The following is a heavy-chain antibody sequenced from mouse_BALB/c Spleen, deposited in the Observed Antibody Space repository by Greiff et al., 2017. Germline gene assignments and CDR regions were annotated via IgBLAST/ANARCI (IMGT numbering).Heavy chain of an antibody. CDR3: ARDGGLLPYYFDY. J-gene: IGHJ2*01. D-gene: IGHD2-3*01. V-gene: IGHV5-6-3*01. CDR1: GFTFSSYG. CDR2: INSNGGST. Sequence: EVKLVESGGGLVQPGGSLKLSCAASGFTFSSYGMSWVRQTPDKRLELVATINSNGGSTYYPDSVKGRFTISRDNAKNTLYLQMSSLKSEDTAMYYCARDGGLLPYYFDYWGQGTTLTVSS.